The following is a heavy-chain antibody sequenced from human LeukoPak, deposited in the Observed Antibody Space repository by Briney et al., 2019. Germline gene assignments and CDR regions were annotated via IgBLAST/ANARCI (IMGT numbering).Heavy chain of an antibody. J-gene: IGHJ4*02. Sequence: GRSLRLSCAASGFTFSNYGMHWVRQAPGKGLEWVAVIYDDGSKEYFADSVKGRFTISRDNSKSTVVLQMNRLRVEDTAVFYCARDFKSGYVDSWGQGTLVTVSS. CDR2: IYDDGSKE. CDR1: GFTFSNYG. CDR3: ARDFKSGYVDS. V-gene: IGHV3-33*01. D-gene: IGHD3-3*01.